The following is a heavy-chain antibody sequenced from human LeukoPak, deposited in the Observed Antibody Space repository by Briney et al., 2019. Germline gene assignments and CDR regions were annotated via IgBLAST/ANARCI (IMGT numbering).Heavy chain of an antibody. CDR2: IIPIFGTA. CDR1: GGTFSSYA. J-gene: IGHJ3*02. Sequence: EASVKVSCKASGGTFSSYAISWVRQAPGRGLEWMGGIIPIFGTANYAQKFQGRVTITADESTSTAYMELSSLRSEDTAVYYCASGTYYYDSSGYYLDAFDNWGQGTMVTVSS. D-gene: IGHD3-22*01. V-gene: IGHV1-69*13. CDR3: ASGTYYYDSSGYYLDAFDN.